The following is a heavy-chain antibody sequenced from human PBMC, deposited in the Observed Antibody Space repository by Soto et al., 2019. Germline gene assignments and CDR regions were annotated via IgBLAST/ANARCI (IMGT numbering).Heavy chain of an antibody. V-gene: IGHV3-21*01. CDR1: GFTFSSYS. D-gene: IGHD5-12*01. Sequence: GGSLRLSCAASGFTFSSYSMNWVRQAPGKGLEWVSSISSSSSYIYYADSVKGRFTISRDNAKNSLYLQMNSLRAEDTAVYYCARGRWLQLADYYYYYGMDVWGQGTXVTVSS. CDR3: ARGRWLQLADYYYYYGMDV. CDR2: ISSSSSYI. J-gene: IGHJ6*02.